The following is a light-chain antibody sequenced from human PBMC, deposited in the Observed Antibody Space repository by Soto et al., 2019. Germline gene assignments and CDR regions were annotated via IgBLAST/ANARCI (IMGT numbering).Light chain of an antibody. V-gene: IGKV1-39*01. J-gene: IGKJ5*01. CDR1: QSIGNY. CDR3: QASNSPPLT. Sequence: DIQMTQSPSSLSASIGDRVTLTCRSSQSIGNYLNWYQQKPGKAPSLLNHSASTMQSGVPSRFRGSGPGTDLTFTSSGLQPDDSATYYFQASNSPPLTFDQGTRL. CDR2: SAS.